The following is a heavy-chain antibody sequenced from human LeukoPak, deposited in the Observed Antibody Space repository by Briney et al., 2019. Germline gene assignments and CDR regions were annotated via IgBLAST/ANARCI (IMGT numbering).Heavy chain of an antibody. V-gene: IGHV3-11*01. CDR1: GFTFSDYY. J-gene: IGHJ4*02. CDR2: ISSSGTTI. Sequence: GGSLRLSCAASGFTFSDYYMSWIRQPPGKGLEWVSYISSSGTTIYYADSVRGRFTVSRDNAKNSLYLQMDSLSAEDAAVYYCASLRGVNRWGQGTLVTVSS. CDR3: ASLRGVNR. D-gene: IGHD3-10*01.